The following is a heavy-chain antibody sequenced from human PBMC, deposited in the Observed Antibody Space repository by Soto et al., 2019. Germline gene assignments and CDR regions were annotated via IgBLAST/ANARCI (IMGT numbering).Heavy chain of an antibody. CDR3: ARDLAAGMIDY. J-gene: IGHJ4*02. D-gene: IGHD6-13*01. CDR1: GYTFTSYG. V-gene: IGHV1-18*01. CDR2: ISAHNGNT. Sequence: QVQLVQSGAEVKKPGASVKVSCKASGYTFTSYGSIWVRQAPGQGLEWMGWISAHNGNTKYAQKVQGRVTMTTDTSTSTAYMELRSLRSDDTAVYYCARDLAAGMIDYWGQGTLVTVSS.